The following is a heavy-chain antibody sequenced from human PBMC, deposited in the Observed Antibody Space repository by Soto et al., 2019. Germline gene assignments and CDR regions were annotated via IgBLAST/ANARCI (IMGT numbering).Heavy chain of an antibody. CDR1: GGTFSSYA. CDR2: IIPIFGTA. CDR3: AQCLWGVKHYYGMDV. Sequence: QVQLVQSGAAVKKPGSSVKVSCKASGGTFSSYAINWVRQSPGHGLEWLGGIIPIFGTADYAQRFQGRVTITADQTTSTAYMELYRLRAEDTAVYSCAQCLWGVKHYYGMDVWCHGTTVTVSS. J-gene: IGHJ6*02. D-gene: IGHD6-19*01. V-gene: IGHV1-69*12.